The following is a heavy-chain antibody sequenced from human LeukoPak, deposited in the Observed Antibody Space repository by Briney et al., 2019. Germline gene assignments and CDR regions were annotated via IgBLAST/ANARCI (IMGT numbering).Heavy chain of an antibody. CDR1: GGSISSPSYY. J-gene: IGHJ5*02. V-gene: IGHV4-39*01. CDR3: ASALWFGELELDP. CDR2: IYYRGTT. Sequence: SETLSLTCSVSGGSISSPSYYWGWIRQPPGKGPEWIGSIYYRGTTYYIPSLKSRVTVSVHTSKNQFSLKLISVTAADTAVYYCASALWFGELELDPWGQGTLVTVSS. D-gene: IGHD3-10*01.